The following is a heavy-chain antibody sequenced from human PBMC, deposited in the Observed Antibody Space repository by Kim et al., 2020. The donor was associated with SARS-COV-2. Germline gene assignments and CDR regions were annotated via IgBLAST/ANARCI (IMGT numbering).Heavy chain of an antibody. Sequence: SETLSLTCTVSGGSISSSSYYWGWIRQPPGKGLEWIGSIYYSGSTYYNPSLKSRVTISVDTSKNQFSLKLSSVTAADTAVYYCARHQIRLLWFGESPLIYFDYWGQGTLVTVSS. CDR1: GGSISSSSYY. J-gene: IGHJ4*02. V-gene: IGHV4-39*01. CDR3: ARHQIRLLWFGESPLIYFDY. CDR2: IYYSGST. D-gene: IGHD3-10*01.